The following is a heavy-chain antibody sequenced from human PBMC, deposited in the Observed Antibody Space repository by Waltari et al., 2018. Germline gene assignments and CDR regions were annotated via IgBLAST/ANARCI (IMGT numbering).Heavy chain of an antibody. CDR1: TFTFSKSW. V-gene: IGHV3-7*01. J-gene: IGHJ3*02. D-gene: IGHD1-26*01. CDR2: INEDGNMR. CDR3: ARDPEWGAYDI. Sequence: EVQLVESGGGLVQPGGSLSLSCEASTFTFSKSWMSWVRQAPGKGLELVANINEDGNMRNYMDSVKGRFTISRDNTKNSLYLQMNSLRVEDTAVYYCARDPEWGAYDIWGQGTMVAVS.